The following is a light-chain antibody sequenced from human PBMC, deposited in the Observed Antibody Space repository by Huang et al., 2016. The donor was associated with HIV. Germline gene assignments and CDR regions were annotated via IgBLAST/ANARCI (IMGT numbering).Light chain of an antibody. J-gene: IGKJ2*01. CDR2: WAS. Sequence: DIVLTQSPDSLAASLGERATINCKSRQGVLYNSNNKNYLAWYQQTPGQPPKLLMYWASTRAAGVPDRFSGSGTVKDFTPTINIRQAEDVEISYCQQYYSPPYIFGQGTRLEIK. V-gene: IGKV4-1*01. CDR3: QQYYSPPYI. CDR1: QGVLYNSNNKNY.